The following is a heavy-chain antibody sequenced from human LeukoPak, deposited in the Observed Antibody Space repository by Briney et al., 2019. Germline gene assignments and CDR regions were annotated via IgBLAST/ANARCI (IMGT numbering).Heavy chain of an antibody. D-gene: IGHD2-2*01. CDR1: GYTFTGYY. Sequence: ASVKVSCKASGYTFTGYYMHWVRQAPGQGLEWMGWINPNSGGTNYAQKFQGRVTMTRDTSISTAYMELSRLRSDDTAVYYCARALRRDCSSTSCFIDYWGQGTLVTVSS. J-gene: IGHJ4*02. V-gene: IGHV1-2*02. CDR3: ARALRRDCSSTSCFIDY. CDR2: INPNSGGT.